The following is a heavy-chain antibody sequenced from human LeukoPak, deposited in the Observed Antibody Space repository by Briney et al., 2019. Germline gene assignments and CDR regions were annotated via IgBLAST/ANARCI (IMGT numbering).Heavy chain of an antibody. D-gene: IGHD5-24*01. Sequence: PGGSLRLSCAASGFTFSSYGMHWVRQAPGKGLEWVAFIRYDGSNKYYADSVKGRFTISRDNSKNTLYLQMNSLRAEDTAVYYCAMAGTYYFDYWGQGTLVTVSS. CDR1: GFTFSSYG. V-gene: IGHV3-30*02. J-gene: IGHJ4*02. CDR3: AMAGTYYFDY. CDR2: IRYDGSNK.